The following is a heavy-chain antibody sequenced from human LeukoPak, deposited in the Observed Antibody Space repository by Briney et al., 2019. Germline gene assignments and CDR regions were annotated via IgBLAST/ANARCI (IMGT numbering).Heavy chain of an antibody. CDR2: INTDGSNT. D-gene: IGHD4-11*01. J-gene: IGHJ2*01. CDR1: GFTFSDYW. Sequence: GGSLRLSCAASGFTFSDYWIHWVRQAPGKGLEWLSGINTDGSNTYYADSVKGRFTISRDNAKNTLYLQMDSMSAEDSAVYYCASKTVTASYDFWGWGT. CDR3: ASKTVTASYDF. V-gene: IGHV3-74*01.